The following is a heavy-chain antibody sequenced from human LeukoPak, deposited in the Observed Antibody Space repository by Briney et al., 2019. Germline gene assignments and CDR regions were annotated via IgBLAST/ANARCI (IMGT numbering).Heavy chain of an antibody. D-gene: IGHD3-3*01. CDR3: ATYDFWRGDAFDI. J-gene: IGHJ3*02. CDR1: GYTFTSYA. CDR2: INAGNGNT. V-gene: IGHV1-3*01. Sequence: ASVKVSCKASGYTFTSYAMHWVRQAPGQRLEWMGWINAGNGNTKYSQKFQGRVTMTEDTSTDTAYMELSSLRSEDTAVYYCATYDFWRGDAFDIWGQGTMVTVSS.